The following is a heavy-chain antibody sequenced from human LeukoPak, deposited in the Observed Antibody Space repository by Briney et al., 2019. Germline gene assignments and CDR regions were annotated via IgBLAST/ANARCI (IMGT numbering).Heavy chain of an antibody. CDR3: ARDLDYYDSGGYLPY. Sequence: GGSLRLSCAASGFTFSSYGMHWVRQAPGKGLEWVAVIWYDGSNKYYADSVKGRFTISRDNSKNTLYLQMNSLRAEDTAVYYCARDLDYYDSGGYLPYWGQGTLVTVSS. CDR2: IWYDGSNK. V-gene: IGHV3-33*01. CDR1: GFTFSSYG. J-gene: IGHJ4*02. D-gene: IGHD3-22*01.